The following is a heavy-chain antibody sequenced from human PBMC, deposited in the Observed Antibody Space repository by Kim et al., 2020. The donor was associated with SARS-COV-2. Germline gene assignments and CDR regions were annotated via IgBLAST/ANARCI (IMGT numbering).Heavy chain of an antibody. Sequence: GGSLRLSCAASGFTFSSYAMSWVRQAPGKGLEWVSAISGSGGSTYYADSVKGRFTISRDNSKNTLYLQMNSLRAEDTAVYYCAQRSGSYYNVMFDYWGQGTLVTVSS. CDR2: ISGSGGST. J-gene: IGHJ4*02. D-gene: IGHD3-10*01. CDR1: GFTFSSYA. V-gene: IGHV3-23*01. CDR3: AQRSGSYYNVMFDY.